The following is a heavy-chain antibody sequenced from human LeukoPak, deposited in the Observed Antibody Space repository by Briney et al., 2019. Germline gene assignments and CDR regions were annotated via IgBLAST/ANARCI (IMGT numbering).Heavy chain of an antibody. CDR2: IRYDGSNK. CDR3: AKAGSPYDYVWGSPDD. D-gene: IGHD3-16*01. V-gene: IGHV3-30*02. CDR1: GFTFSSYA. J-gene: IGHJ4*02. Sequence: GGSLRLSCAASGFTFSSYAMHWVRQAPGKGLEWVAFIRYDGSNKYYADSVKGRFTISRDNSKNTLYLQMNSLRAEDTAVYYCAKAGSPYDYVWGSPDDWGQGTLVTVSS.